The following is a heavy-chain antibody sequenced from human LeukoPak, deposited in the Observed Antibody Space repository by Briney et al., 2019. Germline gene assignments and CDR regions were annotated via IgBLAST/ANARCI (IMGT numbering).Heavy chain of an antibody. CDR2: IYYSGST. CDR1: GGSISSYY. J-gene: IGHJ5*02. V-gene: IGHV4-59*12. Sequence: ASETLSLTCTVSGGSISSYYWSWIRQPPGKGLEWIGYIYYSGSTNYNPSLKSRVTISLDTSKNQFSLKLNSVTAADTAVYYCARDPTVWDGPHWFDPWGQGTLVTVSS. CDR3: ARDPTVWDGPHWFDP. D-gene: IGHD2-8*01.